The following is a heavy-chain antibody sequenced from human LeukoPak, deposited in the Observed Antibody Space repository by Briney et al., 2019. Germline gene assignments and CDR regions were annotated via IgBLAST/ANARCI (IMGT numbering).Heavy chain of an antibody. CDR2: INPSVGST. CDR1: GYTFTNSY. J-gene: IGHJ4*02. CDR3: ARDQPAQNDYGDY. Sequence: ASVKVSCKASGYTFTNSYIHWVRQAPGQGLEWMGIINPSVGSTSYAQKFQGRVTMTRDTSTSTVYMELSSLSSEDTAVYYCARDQPAQNDYGDYWGQGTLVTVSS. D-gene: IGHD2-2*01. V-gene: IGHV1-46*01.